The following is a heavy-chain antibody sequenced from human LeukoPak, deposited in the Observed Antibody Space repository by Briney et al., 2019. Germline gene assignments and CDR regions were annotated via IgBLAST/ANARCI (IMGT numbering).Heavy chain of an antibody. CDR3: ARDQGTSCFSY. D-gene: IGHD2-2*01. V-gene: IGHV4-34*01. Sequence: SETLSLTCAVYGGSFSGYYWSWIRQPPGKGLEWIGEINHSGSTNYNPSLKSRVTISVDTSKNQFSLKLSSVTAADTAVYYCARDQGTSCFSYWGQGTLVTVSS. CDR1: GGSFSGYY. J-gene: IGHJ4*02. CDR2: INHSGST.